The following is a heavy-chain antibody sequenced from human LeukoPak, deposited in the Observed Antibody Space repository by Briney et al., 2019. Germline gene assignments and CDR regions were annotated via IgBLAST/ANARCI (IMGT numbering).Heavy chain of an antibody. CDR1: GFTFSTFA. Sequence: GGSLRLSYAASGFTFSTFAMSWVRQAPGKGLEWVSVIGGSGTSTYYADSVKGRFTISRDNSQNTLYLLMNSLRPEDTAVYYCAREAAYFDCWGQGTLVTVSS. CDR3: AREAAYFDC. V-gene: IGHV3-23*01. D-gene: IGHD6-13*01. J-gene: IGHJ4*02. CDR2: IGGSGTST.